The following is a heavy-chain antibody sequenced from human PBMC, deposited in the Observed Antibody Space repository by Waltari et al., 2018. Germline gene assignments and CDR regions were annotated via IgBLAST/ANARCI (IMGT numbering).Heavy chain of an antibody. D-gene: IGHD6-6*01. J-gene: IGHJ6*03. CDR1: GYTFTSYD. Sequence: QVQLVQSGAEVKKPGASVKVSCKASGYTFTSYDINWVRQSTGQGLEWMGWMNPNSGNTGYAQKFQGRVTMTRNTSISTAYMELSSLRSEDTVVYYCARAYSSSNYYYYYMDVWGKGTTVTVSS. V-gene: IGHV1-8*01. CDR3: ARAYSSSNYYYYYMDV. CDR2: MNPNSGNT.